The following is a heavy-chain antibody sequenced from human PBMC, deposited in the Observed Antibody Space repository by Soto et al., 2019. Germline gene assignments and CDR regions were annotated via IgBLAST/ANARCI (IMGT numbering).Heavy chain of an antibody. CDR2: IYPGDSDT. CDR3: AIVWGSGWYSDH. CDR1: GYSFSDYW. Sequence: DVQRVQSGAEVRKPGESLKISCKGLGYSFSDYWIAWVRQMPGKGLEWMGIIYPGDSDTRYSPSFQGQVTISGDKSINTAYLQWSSLKASDTAMYYCAIVWGSGWYSDHWGQGTRVTVSS. J-gene: IGHJ4*02. D-gene: IGHD6-19*01. V-gene: IGHV5-51*01.